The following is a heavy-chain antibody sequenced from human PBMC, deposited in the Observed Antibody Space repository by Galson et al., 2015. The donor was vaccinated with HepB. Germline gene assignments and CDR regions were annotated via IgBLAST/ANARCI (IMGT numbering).Heavy chain of an antibody. Sequence: SLRLSCAASGFTFSDYYMSWIRQAPGKGLEWVSYISSSSSYTNYADSVKGRFTISRDNAKNSLYLQMNSLRAEDTAVYYCARGALMVYAPHNYYYGMDVWGQGTTVTVSS. CDR3: ARGALMVYAPHNYYYGMDV. D-gene: IGHD2-8*01. CDR2: ISSSSSYT. CDR1: GFTFSDYY. J-gene: IGHJ6*02. V-gene: IGHV3-11*06.